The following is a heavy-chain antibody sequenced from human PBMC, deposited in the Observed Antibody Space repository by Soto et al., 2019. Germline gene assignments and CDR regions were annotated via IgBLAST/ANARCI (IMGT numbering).Heavy chain of an antibody. CDR1: GFTFSASA. D-gene: IGHD2-15*01. J-gene: IGHJ4*02. Sequence: EVQLVESGGGLVQPGGSLELSCAASGFTFSASAMHWVRQASGKGLEWVGRIRSNGRTAYAASMQGRFTISRVDSKKTAYLQLNSLKTVDTSVYYCARLDCSGGSCYPYYFEHWGQGALVTVSA. CDR3: ARLDCSGGSCYPYYFEH. V-gene: IGHV3-73*02. CDR2: IRSNGRT.